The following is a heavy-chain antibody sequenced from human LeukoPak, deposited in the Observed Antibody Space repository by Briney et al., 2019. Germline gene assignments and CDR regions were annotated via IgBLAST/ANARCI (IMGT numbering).Heavy chain of an antibody. D-gene: IGHD5-12*01. CDR3: ARVIGEWLRPYYYYYMDV. V-gene: IGHV3-7*01. CDR2: IKQDGSEK. CDR1: GFTFSSYW. Sequence: GGSLRLSCAASGFTFSSYWMSWVRQAPGKGLEWVANIKQDGSEKYYVDSVKGRFTISRDNAKNSLHLQMNSLRAEDTAVYYCARVIGEWLRPYYYYYMDVWGKGTTVTVSS. J-gene: IGHJ6*03.